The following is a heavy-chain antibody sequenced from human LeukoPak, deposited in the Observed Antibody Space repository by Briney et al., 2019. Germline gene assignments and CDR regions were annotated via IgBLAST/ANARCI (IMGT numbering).Heavy chain of an antibody. Sequence: ASVKVSCKASGYTFTGYYMHWVRQAPGQGLEWMGWINPNSGGTNYAQKFQGRVTMTRDTSISTAYMELSRLRSDDTAVYYCARDIYSSSWYSEIYYYYYMDVWGKGTTVTVSS. CDR3: ARDIYSSSWYSEIYYYYYMDV. V-gene: IGHV1-2*02. D-gene: IGHD6-13*01. CDR2: INPNSGGT. J-gene: IGHJ6*03. CDR1: GYTFTGYY.